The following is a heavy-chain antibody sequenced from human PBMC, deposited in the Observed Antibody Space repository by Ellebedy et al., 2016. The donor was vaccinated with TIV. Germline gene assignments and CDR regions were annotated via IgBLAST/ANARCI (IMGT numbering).Heavy chain of an antibody. Sequence: AASVKVSCKASGYTFTSYDINWVRQATGQGLEWMGWMNPNSDNSDYAPKFEGRLTMTRDTSISTAYMELSSLRSEDTDVSYGATITGTTGYGMDVWGQGTTVTVSS. CDR3: ATITGTTGYGMDV. V-gene: IGHV1-8*01. J-gene: IGHJ6*02. CDR2: MNPNSDNS. CDR1: GYTFTSYD. D-gene: IGHD1-7*01.